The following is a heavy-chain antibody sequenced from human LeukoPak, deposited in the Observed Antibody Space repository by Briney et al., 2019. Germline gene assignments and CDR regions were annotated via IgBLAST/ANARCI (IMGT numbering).Heavy chain of an antibody. CDR1: GFTFSSYE. J-gene: IGHJ4*02. Sequence: GGSLTLSCAASGFTFSSYEMNWVRRAPGKGLEWVSYISSSGSTIYYAHSVEGRFTISRHNAKNSLYLQMNSLRAEDTAVYYCARDQGYCSGGSCYSLTDYSGEATLVTVSS. CDR3: ARDQGYCSGGSCYSLTDY. D-gene: IGHD2-15*01. CDR2: ISSSGSTI. V-gene: IGHV3-48*03.